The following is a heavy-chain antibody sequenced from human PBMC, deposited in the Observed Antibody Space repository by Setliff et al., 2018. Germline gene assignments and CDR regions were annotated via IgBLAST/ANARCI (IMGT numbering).Heavy chain of an antibody. CDR1: GYTFTDYY. J-gene: IGHJ3*02. Sequence: GASVKVSCKVSGYTFTDYYMHWVQQAPGKGLEWMGWINPNSGGTNYAQKFQGWVTMTRDTSISTAYMELSRLRSDDTAVYYCARAPRTYCSSTSCYKDAFDIWGQGTMVTVSS. V-gene: IGHV1-2*04. CDR3: ARAPRTYCSSTSCYKDAFDI. D-gene: IGHD2-2*02. CDR2: INPNSGGT.